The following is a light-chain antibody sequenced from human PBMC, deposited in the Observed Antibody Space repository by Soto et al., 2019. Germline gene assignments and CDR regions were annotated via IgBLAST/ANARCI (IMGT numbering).Light chain of an antibody. CDR2: DAS. J-gene: IGKJ1*01. V-gene: IGKV3-11*01. CDR1: QSVSSY. CDR3: QQRSNWPWT. Sequence: DIVMTRSPATLSLSPGERATLSCRASQSVSSYLAWFQQKPGQAPRLLIYDASNRATGIPARFSGSGSGTDFTPTISSLEPEDFAVYYCQQRSNWPWTFGQGTKV.